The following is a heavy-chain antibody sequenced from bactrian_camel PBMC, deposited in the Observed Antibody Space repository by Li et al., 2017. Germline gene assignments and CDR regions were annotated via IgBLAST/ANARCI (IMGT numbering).Heavy chain of an antibody. J-gene: IGHJ4*01. CDR2: IDSGGIT. Sequence: VESGGGAVQAGGSLRLSCVASGYIYSSHCMGWVRQAPGKEREAVGAIDSGGITRYTDSVKGRFTLSKDSSQNVLFLQMNDLQPEDTAMYYCAIERGYWTWRPVYWGQGTQVTVS. V-gene: IGHV3S53*01. CDR3: AIERGYWTWRPVY. CDR1: GYIYSSHC. D-gene: IGHD5*01.